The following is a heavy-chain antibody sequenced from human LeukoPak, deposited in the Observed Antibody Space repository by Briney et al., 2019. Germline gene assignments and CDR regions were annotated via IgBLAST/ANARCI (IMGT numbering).Heavy chain of an antibody. CDR1: GASISSGHY. CDR3: ARGPDSGWYPSS. D-gene: IGHD6-19*01. V-gene: IGHV4-39*01. Sequence: SQTLSLTCTVSGASISSGHYWGWIRQPPGKGLEWVGSVYYTGVTDYTPSLKSRVTISVERSKNQFSLKLRSVTAADTAVYYCARGPDSGWYPSSWGQGTLVTVSS. CDR2: VYYTGVT. J-gene: IGHJ5*02.